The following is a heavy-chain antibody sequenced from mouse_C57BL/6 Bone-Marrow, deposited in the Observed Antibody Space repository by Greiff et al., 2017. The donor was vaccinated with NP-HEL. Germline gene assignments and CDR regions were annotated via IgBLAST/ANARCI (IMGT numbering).Heavy chain of an antibody. CDR3: ASYYGYGGFAY. CDR1: GYTFTSYW. Sequence: QVQLQQPGAELVKPGASVKLSCKASGYTFTSYWMHWVKQRPGQGLEWIGMIHPNSGSTNYNEKFKSKATLTVDKSSSTAYMQLSSLTSEDSAVYYCASYYGYGGFAYWVQGTLVTVSA. V-gene: IGHV1-64*01. J-gene: IGHJ3*01. D-gene: IGHD2-9*01. CDR2: IHPNSGST.